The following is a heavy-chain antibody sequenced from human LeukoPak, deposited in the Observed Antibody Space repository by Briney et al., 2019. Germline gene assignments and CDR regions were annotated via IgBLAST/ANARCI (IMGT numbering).Heavy chain of an antibody. Sequence: GGSLRLSCAASGFTFNSYAMHRVRQAPGKGLEWVAIISYDGDNKNYADSVKGRFTISRDSSKNTLYLQMNSLRAEDTAVYYCAKGHYYGSGSLDYWGQGTLVTVSS. D-gene: IGHD3-10*01. CDR1: GFTFNSYA. CDR3: AKGHYYGSGSLDY. J-gene: IGHJ4*02. V-gene: IGHV3-30-3*01. CDR2: ISYDGDNK.